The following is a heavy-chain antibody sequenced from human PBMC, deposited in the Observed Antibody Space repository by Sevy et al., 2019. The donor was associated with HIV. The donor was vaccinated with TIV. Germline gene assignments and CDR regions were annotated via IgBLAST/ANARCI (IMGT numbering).Heavy chain of an antibody. CDR3: ATRSGGPYGDYSYYYGMDV. Sequence: ASVTVSCKASGYTFTSYYMHWVRQAPGQGLEWMGIINPSGGSTSYAQKFQGRVTMTRDTSTSTVYMELSSLRSEDTAVYYCATRSGGPYGDYSYYYGMDVWGQGTTVTVSS. CDR1: GYTFTSYY. V-gene: IGHV1-46*03. CDR2: INPSGGST. D-gene: IGHD4-17*01. J-gene: IGHJ6*02.